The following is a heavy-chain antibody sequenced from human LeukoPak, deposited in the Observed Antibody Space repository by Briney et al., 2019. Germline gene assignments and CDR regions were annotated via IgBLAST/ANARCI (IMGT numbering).Heavy chain of an antibody. D-gene: IGHD2-2*01. J-gene: IGHJ6*03. CDR1: GYTFTSYG. Sequence: ASVKVSCKASGYTFTSYGISWVRQAPGQGLEWMGWINPNSGGTNYAQKFQGRVTMTRDTSISTAYMELSRLRSDDTAVYYCARFPASYYYYYMDVWGKGTTVTVSS. CDR3: ARFPASYYYYYMDV. V-gene: IGHV1-2*02. CDR2: INPNSGGT.